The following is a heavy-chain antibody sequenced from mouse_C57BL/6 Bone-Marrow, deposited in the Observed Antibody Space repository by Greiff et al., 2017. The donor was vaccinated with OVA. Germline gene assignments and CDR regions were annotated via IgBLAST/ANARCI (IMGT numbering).Heavy chain of an antibody. CDR1: GYSFTSYY. J-gene: IGHJ4*01. CDR2: IYPGSGNT. Sequence: VQLQQSGPELVKPGASVKISCKASGYSFTSYYIHWVKQRPGQGLEWIGWIYPGSGNTKYNEKFKGKATLTADTSSSTAYMQLSSLTSEDSAVYYCARSGYVYAMDYWGQGTSVTVSS. V-gene: IGHV1-66*01. CDR3: ARSGYVYAMDY. D-gene: IGHD3-2*02.